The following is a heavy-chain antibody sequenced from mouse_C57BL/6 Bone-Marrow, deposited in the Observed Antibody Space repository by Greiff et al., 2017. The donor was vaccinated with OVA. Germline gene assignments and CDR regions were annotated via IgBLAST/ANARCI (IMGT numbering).Heavy chain of an antibody. J-gene: IGHJ4*01. CDR1: GYTFTSYG. V-gene: IGHV1-81*01. D-gene: IGHD2-5*01. CDR2: IYPRSGNT. Sequence: QVQLKESGAELARPGASVKLSCKASGYTFTSYGISWVKQRTGQGLEWIGEIYPRSGNTYYNEKFKGKATLTADKSSSTAYMELRSLTSEDSAVYFCARLGYSNYDYYAMDYWGQGTSVTVSS. CDR3: ARLGYSNYDYYAMDY.